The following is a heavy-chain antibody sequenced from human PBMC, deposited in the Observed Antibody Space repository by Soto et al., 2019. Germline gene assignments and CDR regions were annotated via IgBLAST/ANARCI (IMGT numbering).Heavy chain of an antibody. CDR1: GFTFDDYA. CDR2: ISGDGGST. V-gene: IGHV3-43*02. J-gene: IGHJ4*02. Sequence: GGSLRLSCAASGFTFDDYAMHWVRQAPGKGLEWVSLISGDGGSTYYADSVKGRFTISRDNSKNSLYLQMNSLRTEDPALYYCAKGIVGASLGGFDYWGQGTLVTVSS. D-gene: IGHD1-26*01. CDR3: AKGIVGASLGGFDY.